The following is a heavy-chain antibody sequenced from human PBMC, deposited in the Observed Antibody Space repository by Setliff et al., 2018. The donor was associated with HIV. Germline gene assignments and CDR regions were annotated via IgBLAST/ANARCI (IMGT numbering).Heavy chain of an antibody. V-gene: IGHV1-18*01. D-gene: IGHD3-22*01. CDR2: ISAYNGNT. J-gene: IGHJ4*02. CDR1: GYTFTSYG. Sequence: ASVKVSCKASGYTFTSYGISWVRQAPGQGLEWMGWISAYNGNTNYAQKLQGRVTMTTDTSTSTADMELRSLRSDDTAVYYCERDLGISSGYYFDYWGQGTLVTVS. CDR3: ERDLGISSGYYFDY.